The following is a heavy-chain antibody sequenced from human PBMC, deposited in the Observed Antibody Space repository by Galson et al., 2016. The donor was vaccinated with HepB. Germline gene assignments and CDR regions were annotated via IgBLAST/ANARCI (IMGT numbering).Heavy chain of an antibody. V-gene: IGHV1-46*02. D-gene: IGHD1-14*01. CDR1: GYTFNTYN. J-gene: IGHJ4*02. Sequence: SVKVSCKASGYTFNTYNMHWVRQAPGQGLEWMGIIKPSGGHTIYAQKFQDRITMTRDTSTSTVYMELISLRSEDTAVYYCARELDHSFYFDYWGQGTLLTVSS. CDR3: ARELDHSFYFDY. CDR2: IKPSGGHT.